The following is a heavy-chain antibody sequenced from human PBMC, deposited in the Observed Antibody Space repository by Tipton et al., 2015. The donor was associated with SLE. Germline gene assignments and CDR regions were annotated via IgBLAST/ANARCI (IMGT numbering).Heavy chain of an antibody. CDR1: GYTFTGYY. CDR2: IIPIFGTA. D-gene: IGHD2-2*01. J-gene: IGHJ6*02. CDR3: ARPLEGVVPAAPGIWSYYYGMDV. Sequence: QSGAEVKKPGASVKVSCKASGYTFTGYYMHWVRQAPGQGLEWMGGIIPIFGTANYAQKFQGRVTITTDESTSTAYMELSSLRSEDTAVYYCARPLEGVVPAAPGIWSYYYGMDVWGQGTTVTVSS. V-gene: IGHV1-69*05.